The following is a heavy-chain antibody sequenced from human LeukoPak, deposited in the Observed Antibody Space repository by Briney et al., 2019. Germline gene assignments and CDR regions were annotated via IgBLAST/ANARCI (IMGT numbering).Heavy chain of an antibody. Sequence: GGSLTLSCSASGLTFSNYAFHWVRQAPGKGLECASAISNNGDSTYHADPVKGRFTISRDNSNKTLYLQMSSLRAEDTAVYYCVKYNSGLYDFWGQGILVAVSS. CDR1: GLTFSNYA. V-gene: IGHV3-64D*06. D-gene: IGHD1-14*01. CDR2: ISNNGDST. CDR3: VKYNSGLYDF. J-gene: IGHJ4*02.